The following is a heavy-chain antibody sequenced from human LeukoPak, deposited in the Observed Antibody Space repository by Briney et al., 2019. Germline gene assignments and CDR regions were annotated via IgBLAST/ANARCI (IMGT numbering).Heavy chain of an antibody. CDR1: GYFINSNYY. CDR3: ARINTIMATFDY. Sequence: SETLSLTCTVSGYFINSNYYWGWIRQPPGKGLEWIATISHSGSTYYNPSLKSRVTISVETSKNQLSLKLSSVTAADTAVYYCARINTIMATFDYWGQGTLVTVSS. V-gene: IGHV4-38-2*02. D-gene: IGHD5-24*01. J-gene: IGHJ4*02. CDR2: ISHSGST.